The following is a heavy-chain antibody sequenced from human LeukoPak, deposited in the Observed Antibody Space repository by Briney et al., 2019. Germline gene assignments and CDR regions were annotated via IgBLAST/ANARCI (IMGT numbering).Heavy chain of an antibody. D-gene: IGHD3-22*01. J-gene: IGHJ3*02. V-gene: IGHV3-53*01. CDR2: LYSGGTT. Sequence: PGGSLRLSCAASDFTVSGNYMNWVRQAPGKGLEWVSVLYSGGTTYYADSVKGRFTISRDHSKNTLYLQMNGLRAEDTAVYYCARELGVGVIGDAFDIWGQGTVVTVSS. CDR3: ARELGVGVIGDAFDI. CDR1: DFTVSGNY.